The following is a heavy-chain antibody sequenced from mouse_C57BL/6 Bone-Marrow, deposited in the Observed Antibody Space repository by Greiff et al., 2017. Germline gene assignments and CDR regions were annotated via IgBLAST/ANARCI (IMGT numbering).Heavy chain of an antibody. CDR1: GFTFSSYG. CDR2: ISSGGSYS. V-gene: IGHV5-6*01. J-gene: IGHJ2*01. D-gene: IGHD1-1*01. Sequence: EVQGVESGGDLVKPGGSLKLSCAASGFTFSSYGMSWVRQTPDKRLEWVATISSGGSYSYYPDSVKGRFTISRYNAKNTLYLQMSSLKSEDTAMYYCARLLRYFDYWGQGTTRTVSS. CDR3: ARLLRYFDY.